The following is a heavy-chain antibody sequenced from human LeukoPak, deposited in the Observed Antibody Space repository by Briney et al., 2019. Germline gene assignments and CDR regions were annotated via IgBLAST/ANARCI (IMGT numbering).Heavy chain of an antibody. Sequence: PGGSLRLSCAASGFTVSSNYMSWVRQAPGKGLEWVSVIYSGGSTYYADSVKGRFTISRDNSKNTLSLQMNSLRAEDTAVYYCARDWERPADAFDIWGQGTMVTVSS. D-gene: IGHD1-26*01. V-gene: IGHV3-53*01. CDR3: ARDWERPADAFDI. J-gene: IGHJ3*02. CDR2: IYSGGST. CDR1: GFTVSSNY.